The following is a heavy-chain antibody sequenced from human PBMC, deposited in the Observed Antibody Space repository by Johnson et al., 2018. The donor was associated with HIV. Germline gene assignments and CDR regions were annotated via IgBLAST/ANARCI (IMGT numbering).Heavy chain of an antibody. D-gene: IGHD3-22*01. V-gene: IGHV3-NL1*01. Sequence: QVQLVESGGGVVRPGGSLRLSCAASGFTFDDYAMHWVRQAPGKGLEWVSVIYSGGSTYYADSVKGRFTISRDNSKNTVYLQMNSLRDDDTALYYCVKRGGSGWGAFDVWGRGTVVTVSS. CDR3: VKRGGSGWGAFDV. CDR1: GFTFDDYA. J-gene: IGHJ3*01. CDR2: IYSGGST.